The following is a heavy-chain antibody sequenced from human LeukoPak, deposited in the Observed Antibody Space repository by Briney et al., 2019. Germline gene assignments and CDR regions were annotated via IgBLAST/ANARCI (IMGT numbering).Heavy chain of an antibody. Sequence: GGSLRLSCAASGFTFSSYWMHWVRQAPGMGLVWVSRINSDGSSTSYADSVKGRFTISRDNAKNTLYLQMNSLRAEDTAVYYCARPRYYYYMDVWGKGTTVTVSS. CDR3: ARPRYYYYMDV. J-gene: IGHJ6*03. CDR1: GFTFSSYW. CDR2: INSDGSST. V-gene: IGHV3-74*01.